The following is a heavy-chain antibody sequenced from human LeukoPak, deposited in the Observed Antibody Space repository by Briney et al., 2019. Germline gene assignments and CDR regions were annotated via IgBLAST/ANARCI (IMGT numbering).Heavy chain of an antibody. V-gene: IGHV4-59*01. CDR1: GGSISSYH. CDR2: IYYSGST. CDR3: ARARNYYDSSGYYYEGDAFDI. D-gene: IGHD3-22*01. Sequence: SETLSLTCTVSGGSISSYHWSWIRQPPGEGLECIGYIYYSGSTNYNPSLKSRVTISVDTSKNQFSLKLSSVTAADTAVYYCARARNYYDSSGYYYEGDAFDIWGQGTMVTVSS. J-gene: IGHJ3*02.